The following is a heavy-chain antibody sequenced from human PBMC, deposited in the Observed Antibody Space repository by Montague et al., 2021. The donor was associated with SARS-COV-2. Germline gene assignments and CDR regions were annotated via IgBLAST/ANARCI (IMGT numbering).Heavy chain of an antibody. CDR1: GFTFGKYA. CDR3: AKDGDFYSNFKSAGLDV. CDR2: IYAGESST. Sequence: SRSLSLAASGFTFGKYAMSWARQVPGKGLEWVSVIYAGESSTSYADSVEGRFTISRDNSKNLVFLQMNSLRAEDTAVYYCAKDGDFYSNFKSAGLDVWGQGTTVTVSS. J-gene: IGHJ6*02. D-gene: IGHD4-11*01. V-gene: IGHV3-23*03.